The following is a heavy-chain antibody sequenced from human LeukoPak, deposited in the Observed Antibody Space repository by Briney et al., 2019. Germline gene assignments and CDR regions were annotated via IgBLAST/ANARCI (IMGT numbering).Heavy chain of an antibody. CDR1: GYTFTRFD. V-gene: IGHV1-8*01. J-gene: IGHJ1*01. CDR2: MNPNSGNT. Sequence: ASVKVSCKASGYTFTRFDINWVRQAPGQRLECMGWMNPNSGNTGSAQKFQGRVTMTRNTSISTAYMELSSLRSEDTAVYYCARKYSSGWKLSVFQHWGQGTLVTVSS. CDR3: ARKYSSGWKLSVFQH. D-gene: IGHD6-19*01.